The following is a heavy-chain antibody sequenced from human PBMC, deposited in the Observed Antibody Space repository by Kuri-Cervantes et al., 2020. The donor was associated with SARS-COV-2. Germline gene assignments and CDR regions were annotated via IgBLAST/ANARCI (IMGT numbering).Heavy chain of an antibody. CDR3: ASEFYYDSSGYYYGGALDY. CDR1: GFTFRSCA. J-gene: IGHJ4*02. CDR2: ISFDGNNK. D-gene: IGHD3-22*01. Sequence: GGSLRLSCAASGFTFRSCAMHWVPQAPGKGLEWVAVISFDGNNKFYADSVKGRFTISRDNSKNTLFLQMNSLRAEDTAVYYRASEFYYDSSGYYYGGALDYWGQGTLVTVSS. V-gene: IGHV3-30*04.